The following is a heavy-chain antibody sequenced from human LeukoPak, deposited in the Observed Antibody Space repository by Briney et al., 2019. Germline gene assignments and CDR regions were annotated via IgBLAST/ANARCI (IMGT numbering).Heavy chain of an antibody. CDR3: ERDEYDILTGYEHNWFDP. J-gene: IGHJ5*02. CDR2: ISAYNGNT. V-gene: IGHV1-18*01. D-gene: IGHD3-9*01. Sequence: ASLKVSCKASGYTFTSYGISWVRQAPGQGLEWIGWISAYNGNTNYAQKLQGRVTMTTDTSTSTAYMELRSLRSDDTAVYYCERDEYDILTGYEHNWFDPWGQGTLVTVSS. CDR1: GYTFTSYG.